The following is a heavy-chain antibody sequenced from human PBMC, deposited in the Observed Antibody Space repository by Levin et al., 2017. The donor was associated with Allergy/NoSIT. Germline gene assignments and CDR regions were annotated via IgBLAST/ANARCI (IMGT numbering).Heavy chain of an antibody. CDR2: IYYSGST. CDR3: ARQCYDILTGYYNFDY. CDR1: GGSISSFY. Sequence: SETLSLTCTVSGGSISSFYWSWIRQPPGKNLEWIGYIYYSGSTYYNPSLKSRVTISVDTSKNQLSLRLRSVTAADTAVYYCARQCYDILTGYYNFDYWGQGTLVTVSS. V-gene: IGHV4-59*08. J-gene: IGHJ4*02. D-gene: IGHD3-9*01.